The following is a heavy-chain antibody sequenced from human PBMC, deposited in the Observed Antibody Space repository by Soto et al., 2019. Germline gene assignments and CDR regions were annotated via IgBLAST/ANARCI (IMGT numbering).Heavy chain of an antibody. D-gene: IGHD6-6*01. V-gene: IGHV4-34*01. CDR1: GGSFSGYY. CDR2: IDHSGST. J-gene: IGHJ6*02. CDR3: ARGKGGPIADRYYYYSMDV. Sequence: QVQLQQCGAGLLKPSETLSLTCAVYGGSFSGYYWSWIRQPPGKGLEWIGEIDHSGSTNYNPSHKGQVTISEDACKNHFSLKLRSVTAAETAVFYCARGKGGPIADRYYYYSMDVWGQGTTVSVSS.